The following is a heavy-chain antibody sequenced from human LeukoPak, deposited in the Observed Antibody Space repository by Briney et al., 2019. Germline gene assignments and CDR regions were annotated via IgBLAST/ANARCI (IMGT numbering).Heavy chain of an antibody. CDR2: INHSGST. J-gene: IGHJ4*02. CDR3: AEVWLVGRYYFAC. CDR1: GWSFSCYY. Sequence: SETLSLTCAVSGWSFSCYYWSWLRQPPGKGLEWIGEINHSGSTNYNPSLKSRVTISVDTSKNQFSLQLISVTAADTAVYYCAEVWLVGRYYFACGDQGTLVTVSS. V-gene: IGHV4-34*01. D-gene: IGHD1-26*01.